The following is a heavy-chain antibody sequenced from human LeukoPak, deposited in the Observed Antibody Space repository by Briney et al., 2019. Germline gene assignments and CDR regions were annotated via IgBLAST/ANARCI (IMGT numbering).Heavy chain of an antibody. J-gene: IGHJ6*02. Sequence: PGGSLTLSCEASGFTFRGFDMNWVRQAPGKGLEWVSYISTSGNTIYYADSVKGRFTISRDNARNSLDLQMRSLRAEDTAVYYCARDLTVAGPMDVWGQGTMVTVSS. CDR2: ISTSGNTI. D-gene: IGHD6-19*01. CDR1: GFTFRGFD. CDR3: ARDLTVAGPMDV. V-gene: IGHV3-48*03.